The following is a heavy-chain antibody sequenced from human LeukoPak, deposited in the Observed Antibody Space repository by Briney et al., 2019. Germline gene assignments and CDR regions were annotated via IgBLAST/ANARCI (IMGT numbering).Heavy chain of an antibody. D-gene: IGHD3-22*01. CDR3: AKGSYYDSSGPDMDAFDI. CDR2: ISGSGGST. J-gene: IGHJ3*02. CDR1: GFTFSSYA. Sequence: PGGSLRLSCAASGFTFSSYAMSWVRQAPGKGLEWVSAISGSGGSTYYADSVKGRFTISRDNSKNTLYLQMNSLRAEDTAVYYCAKGSYYDSSGPDMDAFDIWGQGTMVTVSS. V-gene: IGHV3-23*01.